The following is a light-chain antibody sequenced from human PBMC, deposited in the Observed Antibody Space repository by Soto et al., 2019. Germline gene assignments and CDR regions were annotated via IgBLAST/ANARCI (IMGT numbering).Light chain of an antibody. CDR2: AAS. J-gene: IGKJ3*01. V-gene: IGKV1-27*01. Sequence: DIQMTQSPSSLSASIGDRVTITCRATQGIANYLAWYQQKLGKAPKLLIYAASTLQSGVPPRFSGSGAGTEFTLTISSLQPEDVATYYCQKFSSVPWAFGPGTKVDIK. CDR1: QGIANY. CDR3: QKFSSVPWA.